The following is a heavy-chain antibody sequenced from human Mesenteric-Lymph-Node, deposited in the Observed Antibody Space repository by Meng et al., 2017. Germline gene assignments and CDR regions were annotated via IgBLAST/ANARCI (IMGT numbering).Heavy chain of an antibody. CDR3: AKGGSARSFDY. D-gene: IGHD3-16*01. V-gene: IGHV3-23*01. J-gene: IGHJ4*02. Sequence: GESLKISCAGSGFTFSTYDMAWVRQAPGKGLEWVSIISGSSFSIYYADSVKGRFTISRDNSKNTLYLQMNSLRAEDTAVYYCAKGGSARSFDYWGQGTLVTVSS. CDR1: GFTFSTYD. CDR2: ISGSSFSI.